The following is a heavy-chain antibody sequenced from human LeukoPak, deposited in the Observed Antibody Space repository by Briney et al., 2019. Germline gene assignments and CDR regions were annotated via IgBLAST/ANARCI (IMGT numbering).Heavy chain of an antibody. D-gene: IGHD2-15*01. CDR2: ISYDGSNE. CDR1: GFTFSSYG. J-gene: IGHJ6*02. CDR3: AKDRGGSRVRTSYYYYGMDV. Sequence: SGGSLRLSCAASGFTFSSYGMHWVRQAPGKGLEWVAVISYDGSNEYYADSVKGRFTISRDNSKNTLYLQMNSLRAEDTAVYYCAKDRGGSRVRTSYYYYGMDVWGQGTTVTVSS. V-gene: IGHV3-30*18.